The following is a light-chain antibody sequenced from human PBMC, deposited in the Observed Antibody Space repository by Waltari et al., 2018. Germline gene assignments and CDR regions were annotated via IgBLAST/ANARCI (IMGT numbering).Light chain of an antibody. J-gene: IGKJ4*01. V-gene: IGKV3-20*01. CDR1: QSVTSNY. Sequence: IVLTQSPGTLSLSLADRATLSFRASQSVTSNYLAWYHQKPGQAPRLLIYGASSRATGIPDRFSVSGSGTDFTLTITRLEPEDFAVYYCQQYDSSPPLTFGGGTKVEIK. CDR2: GAS. CDR3: QQYDSSPPLT.